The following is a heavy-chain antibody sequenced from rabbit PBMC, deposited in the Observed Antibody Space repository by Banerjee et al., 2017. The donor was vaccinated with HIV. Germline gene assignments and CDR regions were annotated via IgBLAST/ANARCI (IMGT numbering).Heavy chain of an antibody. D-gene: IGHD7-1*01. V-gene: IGHV1S45*01. CDR1: GFSFSSSYW. CDR3: ARDLAAVTGWNFNL. J-gene: IGHJ4*01. Sequence: QEQLEESGGDLVKPEGSLTLTCTASGFSFSSSYWICWVRQAPGKGLEWIACIDAGSSGSTYYASWAKGRFTISKTSSTTVTLQMTSLTAADTATYFCARDLAAVTGWNFNLWGPGTLVTVS. CDR2: IDAGSSGST.